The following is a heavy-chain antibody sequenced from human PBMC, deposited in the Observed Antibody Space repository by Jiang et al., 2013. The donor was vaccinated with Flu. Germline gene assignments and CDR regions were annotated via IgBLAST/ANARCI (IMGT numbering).Heavy chain of an antibody. Sequence: GPGLVKPSQTLSLTCTVSGGSISRGGHYWSWIRQHPGKGLEWIGYIYNSGSAYYNPSLKGRITISGDTSKNHFSLTLSSVTAADTAVYYCARGADSSGSPGYWGQGTLVTVSS. CDR2: IYNSGSA. CDR3: ARGADSSGSPGY. CDR1: GGSISRGGHY. V-gene: IGHV4-31*03. J-gene: IGHJ4*02. D-gene: IGHD3-22*01.